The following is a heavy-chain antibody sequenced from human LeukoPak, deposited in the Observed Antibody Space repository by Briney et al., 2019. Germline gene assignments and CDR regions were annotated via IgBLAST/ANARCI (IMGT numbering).Heavy chain of an antibody. Sequence: SETLSLTSTVSGGSISSSSYYWGWIRQPPGKGLEWIGSIYYSGSTYYNPSLKSRVTISVDTSKNQFPLKLSSVTASDTAVYYCALVVAATGPFFYWGQGTLVTVSS. V-gene: IGHV4-39*01. D-gene: IGHD2-15*01. J-gene: IGHJ4*02. CDR2: IYYSGST. CDR1: GGSISSSSYY. CDR3: ALVVAATGPFFY.